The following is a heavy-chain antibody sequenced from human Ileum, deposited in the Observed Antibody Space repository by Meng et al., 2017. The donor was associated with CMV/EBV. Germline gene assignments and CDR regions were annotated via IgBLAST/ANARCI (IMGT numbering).Heavy chain of an antibody. CDR1: GFTFTNSA. J-gene: IGHJ4*02. D-gene: IGHD3-3*01. Sequence: GGSRRLSCAATGFTFTNSAMTWVRQAPGKGLEWVSVISGGGNKTYYADSVKGRFTISRDNSKKTLYLQMNSLRVEDTAIYYCARFSDYYNDYWGQGTLVTVSS. CDR3: ARFSDYYNDY. V-gene: IGHV3-23*01. CDR2: ISGGGNKT.